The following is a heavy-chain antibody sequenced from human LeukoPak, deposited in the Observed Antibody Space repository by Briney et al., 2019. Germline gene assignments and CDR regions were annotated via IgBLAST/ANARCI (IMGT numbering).Heavy chain of an antibody. V-gene: IGHV4-34*01. CDR3: ARGLSY. CDR1: GGSFSGYS. CDR2: INQSGST. Sequence: SETLSLTCADYGGSFSGYSWSWIRQPPGKGLEWIGEINQSGSTNYNPSLKSRVSISVDTSKNQFSLKLNSVTAADTAVYYCARGLSYWGQGTLVTVSS. J-gene: IGHJ4*02.